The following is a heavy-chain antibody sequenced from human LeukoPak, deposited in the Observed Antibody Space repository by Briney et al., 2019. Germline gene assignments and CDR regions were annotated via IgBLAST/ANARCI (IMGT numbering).Heavy chain of an antibody. D-gene: IGHD6-13*01. J-gene: IGHJ4*02. CDR2: INHSGST. V-gene: IGHV4-34*01. Sequence: SETLSLTCAVYGGSFSGYYWSWIRQPPGKGLEWIGEINHSGSTNYNPSLKSRVTISVDTSKNQFSLKLSSVTAADTAVYYCARTAQQQLVLFDYWGQGTLVTVSS. CDR1: GGSFSGYY. CDR3: ARTAQQQLVLFDY.